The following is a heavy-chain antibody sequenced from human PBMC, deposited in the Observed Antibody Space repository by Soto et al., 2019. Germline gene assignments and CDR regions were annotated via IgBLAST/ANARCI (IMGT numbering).Heavy chain of an antibody. CDR3: ASFGSAYFDY. V-gene: IGHV1-46*03. Sequence: ASVKVSCKASGYTFTGYYMHWVRQAPGKGLEWMGIINPSGGSTSYAQKFQGRVTMTRDTSTSTVYMELSSLRSEDTAVYYCASFGSAYFDYWGQGTLVTVSS. D-gene: IGHD1-26*01. J-gene: IGHJ4*02. CDR1: GYTFTGYY. CDR2: INPSGGST.